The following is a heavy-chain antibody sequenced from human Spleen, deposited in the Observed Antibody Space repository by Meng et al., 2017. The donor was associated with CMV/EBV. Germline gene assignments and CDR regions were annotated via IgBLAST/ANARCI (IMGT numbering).Heavy chain of an antibody. Sequence: LSCAASGFSFSDTWMHWVRQAPGKGLVWVSRIGGDGTTTIYADSVKGRFTISRDNAKNTVYLQMNSLTAEDTALYYCARNTKASFDHWGQGTLVTVSS. CDR1: GFSFSDTW. CDR2: IGGDGTTT. J-gene: IGHJ4*02. V-gene: IGHV3-74*01. CDR3: ARNTKASFDH.